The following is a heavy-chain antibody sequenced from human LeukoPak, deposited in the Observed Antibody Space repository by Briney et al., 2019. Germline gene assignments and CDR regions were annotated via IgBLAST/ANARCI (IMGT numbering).Heavy chain of an antibody. D-gene: IGHD2-2*01. CDR3: AKDSQGSAASSGFFDY. V-gene: IGHV3-23*01. J-gene: IGHJ4*02. Sequence: GGSLRLSCAASGFIFSSYAMSWVRQAPGKGLDWVSAISSSGGSTNYADSVKGRFTISRDKSKNTLYLQMDSLRAEDTAVYYCAKDSQGSAASSGFFDYWGQGTLVTVSS. CDR1: GFIFSSYA. CDR2: ISSSGGST.